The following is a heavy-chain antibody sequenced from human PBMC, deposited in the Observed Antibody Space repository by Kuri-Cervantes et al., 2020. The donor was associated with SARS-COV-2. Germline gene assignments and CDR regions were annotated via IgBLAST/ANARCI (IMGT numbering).Heavy chain of an antibody. D-gene: IGHD3-10*01. CDR1: GYTFTRYH. Sequence: ASVKVSCKTSGYTFTRYHIHWVRRARGQGLEWLGVINPDGGGTSYAPTLKGRVTMTSDTSTSTVYMELSSLKSDDTAIYYCARDRGSGSCYDYWGQGTLVTVSS. J-gene: IGHJ4*02. CDR3: ARDRGSGSCYDY. V-gene: IGHV1-46*01. CDR2: INPDGGGT.